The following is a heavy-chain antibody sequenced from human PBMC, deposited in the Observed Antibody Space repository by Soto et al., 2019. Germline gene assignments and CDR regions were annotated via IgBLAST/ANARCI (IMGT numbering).Heavy chain of an antibody. D-gene: IGHD3-10*01. CDR2: IYYSGST. CDR3: ARYGGFGEFDV. CDR1: GGSISSGGYY. V-gene: IGHV4-31*03. Sequence: PSETLSLTCTVSGGSISSGGYYWSWIRQHPGKGLEWIGYIYYSGSTYYNPSLKSRVTISVDTSKNQFSLKLSSVTAADTAVYYGARYGGFGEFDVWGQGTTVTVSS. J-gene: IGHJ6*02.